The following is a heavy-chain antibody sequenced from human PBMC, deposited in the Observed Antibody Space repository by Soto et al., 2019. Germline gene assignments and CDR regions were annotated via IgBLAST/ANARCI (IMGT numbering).Heavy chain of an antibody. Sequence: GGALRLSCAASGFTFSSCAMHWVRQAPGKGLEGVAVISYDGSNKYYADSVKGRFTISRDNSKNTLYLQMNSLRAEDTAVYYCARDLSSGWRYFDYWGQGTLVTASS. CDR2: ISYDGSNK. D-gene: IGHD6-19*01. J-gene: IGHJ4*02. V-gene: IGHV3-30-3*01. CDR1: GFTFSSCA. CDR3: ARDLSSGWRYFDY.